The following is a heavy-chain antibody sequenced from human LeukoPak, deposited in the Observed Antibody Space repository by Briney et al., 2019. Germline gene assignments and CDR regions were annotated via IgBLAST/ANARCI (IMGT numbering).Heavy chain of an antibody. CDR1: GLTFSAID. CDR2: IWYDGSNI. D-gene: IGHD6-6*01. Sequence: PGGSLRLSCAASGLTFSAIDIHWVRQAPGKGLEWVAVIWYDGSNIHYADSVKGRFAISRDNSKNTVFLQMSSLRAGDTAVYYCARGFGSSAWFFDYWGQGTLVTVSS. J-gene: IGHJ4*02. V-gene: IGHV3-33*01. CDR3: ARGFGSSAWFFDY.